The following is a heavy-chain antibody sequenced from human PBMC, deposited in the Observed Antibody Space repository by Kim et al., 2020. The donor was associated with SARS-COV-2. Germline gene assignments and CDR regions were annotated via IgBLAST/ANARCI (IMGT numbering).Heavy chain of an antibody. CDR1: GGTFSSYA. Sequence: SVKVSCKASGGTFSSYAISWVRQAPGQGLEWMGGIIPIFGTANYAQKFQGRVTITADESTSTAYMELSSLRSEDTAVYYCARGGELLRNWFDPWGQGTLVTVSS. CDR2: IIPIFGTA. V-gene: IGHV1-69*13. D-gene: IGHD1-26*01. J-gene: IGHJ5*02. CDR3: ARGGELLRNWFDP.